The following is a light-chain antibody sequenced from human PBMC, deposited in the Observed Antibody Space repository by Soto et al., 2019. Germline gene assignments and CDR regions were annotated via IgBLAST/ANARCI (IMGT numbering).Light chain of an antibody. J-gene: IGKJ1*01. CDR3: LQDHDDSWT. V-gene: IGKV1-5*01. Sequence: DIQMTQSPSTLSASVGGTVTVTFRASQSVSGWLAWYQQKPGEAPKLLIYDASALPRGVPSRFSGSGSGTSFTLTVSSLQPEDFATYYCLQDHDDSWTFGQGTKVDIK. CDR1: QSVSGW. CDR2: DAS.